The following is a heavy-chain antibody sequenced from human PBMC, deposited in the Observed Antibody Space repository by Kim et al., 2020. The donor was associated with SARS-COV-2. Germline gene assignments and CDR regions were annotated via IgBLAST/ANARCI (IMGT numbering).Heavy chain of an antibody. Sequence: SETLSLTCTVSGGSISSYYWSWIWQPPGKGLERIGYIYYSGSTNYNPSLKSRVTISVDTSKNQFSLKLSSVTAADTAVYYCARRRGWFDFWGQGTLVTVSS. D-gene: IGHD3-22*01. CDR1: GGSISSYY. CDR3: ARRRGWFDF. CDR2: IYYSGST. J-gene: IGHJ4*02. V-gene: IGHV4-59*01.